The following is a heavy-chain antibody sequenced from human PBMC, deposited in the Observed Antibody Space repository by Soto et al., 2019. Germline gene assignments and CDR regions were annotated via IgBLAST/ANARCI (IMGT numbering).Heavy chain of an antibody. D-gene: IGHD6-13*01. CDR2: ISSNGGST. CDR3: VRSSSSWTYYFDY. J-gene: IGHJ4*02. CDR1: GFTFSSYA. Sequence: GGSLRLSCSASGFTFSSYAMHWVRQAPGKGLEYVSAISSNGGSTYYADSVKGRFTISRDNSKNTLYLQMSSLRAEDTAVYYCVRSSSSWTYYFDYWGQGTLVTVSS. V-gene: IGHV3-64D*08.